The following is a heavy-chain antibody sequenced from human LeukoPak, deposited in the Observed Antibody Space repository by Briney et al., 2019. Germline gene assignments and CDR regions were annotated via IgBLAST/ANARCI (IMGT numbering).Heavy chain of an antibody. D-gene: IGHD3-22*01. Sequence: PGGSLRLSCAASGFTFSSYGMHWVRQAPGKGLEWVAVIRYDGSNKYYADSVKGRFTISRDNSKNTLYLQMNSLRAEDTAVYYCARDSYYYDSSGSDYWGQGTLVTVSS. CDR2: IRYDGSNK. J-gene: IGHJ4*02. CDR1: GFTFSSYG. V-gene: IGHV3-33*01. CDR3: ARDSYYYDSSGSDY.